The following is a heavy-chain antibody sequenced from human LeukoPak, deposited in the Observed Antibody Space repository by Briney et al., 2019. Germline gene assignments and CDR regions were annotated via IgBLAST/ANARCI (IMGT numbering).Heavy chain of an antibody. CDR1: GYSFTSYW. J-gene: IGHJ4*02. CDR2: IYPGDFDT. CDR3: ARRASGYCSSTCCPGYFDY. V-gene: IGHV5-51*01. D-gene: IGHD2-2*01. Sequence: GESLKISCKGSGYSFTSYWIGWVRQMTGKGLEWMGIIYPGDFDTRYSPSFQGQVTISADKSISTAYLQWSSLKASDTAMYYCARRASGYCSSTCCPGYFDYWGQGTLVTVSS.